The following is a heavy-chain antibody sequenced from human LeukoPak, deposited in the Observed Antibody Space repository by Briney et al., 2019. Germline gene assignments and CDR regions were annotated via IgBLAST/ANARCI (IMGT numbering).Heavy chain of an antibody. D-gene: IGHD6-13*01. CDR2: ISSTSGTI. CDR1: GFIFSNYG. Sequence: GGSLRLSCAASGFIFSNYGMNWVRQAPGKGLEWVSYISSTSGTIYYADSVKGRFTISRDNAKKSLYLQMNSLRVEDTAVYYCARDRGGGYSTDYSDYWGQGTLVTVSS. CDR3: ARDRGGGYSTDYSDY. V-gene: IGHV3-48*01. J-gene: IGHJ4*02.